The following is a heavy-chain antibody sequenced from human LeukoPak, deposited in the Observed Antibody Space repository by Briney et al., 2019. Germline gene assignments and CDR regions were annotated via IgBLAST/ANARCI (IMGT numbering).Heavy chain of an antibody. CDR3: ARYYYDNSGSIYAFDI. D-gene: IGHD3-22*01. Sequence: SETLSLTCTVSGGSISYSSYYWGWIRQPPGKGLEWIGSIHYSGSTYYNPSLKSRVTISVDTSKNQFSLMLSSVTTADTAVYYCARYYYDNSGSIYAFDIWGQGTMVTVSS. CDR2: IHYSGST. CDR1: GGSISYSSYY. J-gene: IGHJ3*02. V-gene: IGHV4-39*07.